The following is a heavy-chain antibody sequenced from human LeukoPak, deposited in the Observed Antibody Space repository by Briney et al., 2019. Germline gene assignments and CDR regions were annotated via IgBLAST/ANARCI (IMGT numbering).Heavy chain of an antibody. CDR2: ISYDGINK. Sequence: ERALSLSCAASGLTFSSYAMHWLRQAPGKGLEWVAVISYDGINKYYADSLKRQFTIPRNNSKNTLYLQINSLRVEDSAVYYCARDGGYRIAASPGNWFDTWGQGTLVTVSS. CDR3: ARDGGYRIAASPGNWFDT. V-gene: IGHV3-30-3*01. CDR1: GLTFSSYA. J-gene: IGHJ5*02. D-gene: IGHD6-6*01.